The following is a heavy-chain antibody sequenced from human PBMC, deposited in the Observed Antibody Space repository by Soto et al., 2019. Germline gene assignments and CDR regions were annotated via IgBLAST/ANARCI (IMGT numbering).Heavy chain of an antibody. J-gene: IGHJ4*02. D-gene: IGHD3-10*02. V-gene: IGHV1-46*01. CDR1: GYTFTTYY. CDR2: INPGGGST. CDR3: ARGLQVACSPPLV. Sequence: ASVKASCRASGYTFTTYYRHWVRQAPGQGLEWMGVINPGGGSTSYAQKLHGRVTMTRDTSTSTVYMELSSLRSEDTAVYYCARGLQVACSPPLVWGQGMLVIVSS.